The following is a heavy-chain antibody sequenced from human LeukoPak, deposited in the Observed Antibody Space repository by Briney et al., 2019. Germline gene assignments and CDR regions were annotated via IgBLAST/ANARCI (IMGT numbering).Heavy chain of an antibody. J-gene: IGHJ3*01. CDR1: GFTFSNYW. V-gene: IGHV3-64*02. D-gene: IGHD3-22*01. CDR3: ARFVSSGPL. Sequence: GGSLRLSCSASGFTFSNYWMSWVRQAPGKGLECVSAINSNGRTIHYADSVKGRFTVSRDNSNNTLYLQMGGLKPEDMAVYYCARFVSSGPLWGQGTMVTVSS. CDR2: INSNGRTI.